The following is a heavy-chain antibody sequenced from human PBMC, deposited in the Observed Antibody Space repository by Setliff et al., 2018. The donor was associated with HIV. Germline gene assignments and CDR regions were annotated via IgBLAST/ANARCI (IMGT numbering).Heavy chain of an antibody. CDR2: IYRGGTT. D-gene: IGHD2-21*01. Sequence: GSLSLSCAASGFSVSNNYMSWVRQAPGKGLEWVSVIYRGGTTHYADSVKGRFTISRDSSKNTLNLQMNSLTAEDTAVYHCARVGDTRDEAFDVWGQGTMVTVSS. CDR3: ARVGDTRDEAFDV. CDR1: GFSVSNNY. V-gene: IGHV3-53*01. J-gene: IGHJ3*01.